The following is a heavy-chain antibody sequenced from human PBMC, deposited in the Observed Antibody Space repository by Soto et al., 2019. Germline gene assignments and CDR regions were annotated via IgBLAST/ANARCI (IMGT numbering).Heavy chain of an antibody. Sequence: QVQLVQSGAEVKKSGASMKVSCKASGYTFTNYGVAWVRRAPEQGLEWMGWISGNNGDTKYAQNLQNRVTMTTDTSTNTAYMEVRSLRSDDTAVYYCGRGGLAVSGTYDYWGQGTLVTVSS. V-gene: IGHV1-18*01. CDR3: GRGGLAVSGTYDY. J-gene: IGHJ4*02. CDR1: GYTFTNYG. CDR2: ISGNNGDT. D-gene: IGHD6-19*01.